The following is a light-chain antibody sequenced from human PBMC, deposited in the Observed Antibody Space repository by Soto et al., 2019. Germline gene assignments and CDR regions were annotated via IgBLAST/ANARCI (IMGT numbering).Light chain of an antibody. Sequence: DIQMTQSQSSLSASLLDRVSIXSQASLDIITLLNWYQEKPGQTPKLLIFDASNLEVGVPSRFSGGGSGTHFTLTITSLQPEDVATYYCQQYENLPITFGQGTRLEIK. V-gene: IGKV1-33*01. J-gene: IGKJ5*01. CDR1: LDIITL. CDR3: QQYENLPIT. CDR2: DAS.